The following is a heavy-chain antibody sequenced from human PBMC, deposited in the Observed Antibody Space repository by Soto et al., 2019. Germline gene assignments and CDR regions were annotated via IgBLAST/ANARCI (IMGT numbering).Heavy chain of an antibody. J-gene: IGHJ4*02. V-gene: IGHV3-23*04. CDR1: GFTFSSYA. CDR2: ISGSDDST. CDR3: AKSSRSSTFDY. Sequence: EVQLVESGGGLVQPGESLRLSCAASGFTFSSYAMSWVRQAPGKGLEWVSVISGSDDSTYYADSVKGRFTISRDNSKNTLHLKMNLMRAEDTAVYYCAKSSRSSTFDYWGQVTLVTVSS. D-gene: IGHD6-6*01.